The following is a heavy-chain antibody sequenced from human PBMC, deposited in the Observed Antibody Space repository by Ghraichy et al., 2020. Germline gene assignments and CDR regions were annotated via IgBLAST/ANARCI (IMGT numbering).Heavy chain of an antibody. D-gene: IGHD2/OR15-2a*01. CDR1: GFTLSSNY. CDR2: IYSGGTT. J-gene: IGHJ4*02. Sequence: GGSLRLSCVTSGFTLSSNYMAWVRQAPGKGLEWVSLIYSGGTTYYTDSVRGRFTISRDNSKSTIYLQMKSLRPEDTAVYYCARDSSYFFDTGGEGTAVSVSS. V-gene: IGHV3-66*01. CDR3: ARDSSYFFDT.